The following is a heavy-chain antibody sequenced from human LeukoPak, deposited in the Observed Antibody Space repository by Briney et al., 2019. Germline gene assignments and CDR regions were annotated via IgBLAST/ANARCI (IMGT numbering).Heavy chain of an antibody. CDR2: INPSGGST. CDR1: GYTFTIYY. CDR3: ARDYFDN. V-gene: IGHV1-46*01. Sequence: ASVKVSCKASGYTFTIYYMHWVRQAPGQGLEWIGIINPSGGSTNYAQNFQGRVTMTRDTSTSTVYMELSSLRSEDTAVYYRARDYFDNWGQGTLVTVSS. J-gene: IGHJ4*02.